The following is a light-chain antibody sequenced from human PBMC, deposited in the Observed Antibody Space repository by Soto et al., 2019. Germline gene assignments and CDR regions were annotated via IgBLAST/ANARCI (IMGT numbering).Light chain of an antibody. CDR2: AAS. V-gene: IGKV1-27*01. CDR1: QVISNF. Sequence: DIQMTQSPSSLSASVGDRVTITCRASQVISNFLDLYQQKPGKVPKLLISAASTLQSGVPSRFSGSESGTDFTLTITSLQPEDVSTYYCQKYSSVITFGQGTRLEI. J-gene: IGKJ5*01. CDR3: QKYSSVIT.